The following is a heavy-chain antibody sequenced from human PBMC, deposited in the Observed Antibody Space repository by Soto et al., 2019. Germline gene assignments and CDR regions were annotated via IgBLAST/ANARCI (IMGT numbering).Heavy chain of an antibody. CDR3: ARADYGDDSGRTNWFDP. CDR1: GYTFTSYG. CDR2: ISAYNGNT. V-gene: IGHV1-18*01. Sequence: QVQLVQSGAEVKKPGASVKVSCKASGYTFTSYGISWVRQAPGQGLEWMGWISAYNGNTNYAQKLQGRVTMTTDTSTSTAYMELRSPRSDDTAVYYCARADYGDDSGRTNWFDPWGQGTLVTVSS. D-gene: IGHD4-17*01. J-gene: IGHJ5*02.